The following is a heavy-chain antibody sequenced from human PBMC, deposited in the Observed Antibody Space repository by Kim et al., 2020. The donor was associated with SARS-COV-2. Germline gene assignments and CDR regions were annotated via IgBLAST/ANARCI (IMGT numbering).Heavy chain of an antibody. Sequence: GGSLRLSCAASGFTFSIYAMSWVRQAPGKGLEWVSAISGSDGSTYYADSVKDRFTISRDTSKNTLYLQMNSLRAEDTAVYYCAKGRGQWLVYSDGMDVWGRGTTVTVSS. CDR2: ISGSDGST. V-gene: IGHV3-23*01. CDR1: GFTFSIYA. D-gene: IGHD6-19*01. CDR3: AKGRGQWLVYSDGMDV. J-gene: IGHJ6*02.